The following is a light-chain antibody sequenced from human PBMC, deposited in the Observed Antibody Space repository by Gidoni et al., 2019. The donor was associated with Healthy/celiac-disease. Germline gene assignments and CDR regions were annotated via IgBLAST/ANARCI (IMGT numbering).Light chain of an antibody. CDR2: GAS. Sequence: EIVLTQSPGTLSLSPGERATLSCRASQSVSSSYLAWYQQKPGQAPRLLIYGASSRATVIPDRFSGSGSGTDFTLTISRLEPEDFAVYYCQQYGWTFXQXTKVEIK. CDR3: QQYGWT. V-gene: IGKV3-20*01. CDR1: QSVSSSY. J-gene: IGKJ1*01.